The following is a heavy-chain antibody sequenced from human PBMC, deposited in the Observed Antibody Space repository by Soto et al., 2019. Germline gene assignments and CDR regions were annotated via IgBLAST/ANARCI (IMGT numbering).Heavy chain of an antibody. J-gene: IGHJ4*02. V-gene: IGHV4-31*03. Sequence: QLQLQESGPGLVKPSQTLSLTCTVSGGSISSGGYYWSWIRQHPGKGLEWIGYIYYSGSTYYNPSLKSRVTISVDTSKNQFSLKLSSVTAADTAVYYCARGRVATISPFDYWGQGTLVTVSS. D-gene: IGHD5-12*01. CDR3: ARGRVATISPFDY. CDR1: GGSISSGGYY. CDR2: IYYSGST.